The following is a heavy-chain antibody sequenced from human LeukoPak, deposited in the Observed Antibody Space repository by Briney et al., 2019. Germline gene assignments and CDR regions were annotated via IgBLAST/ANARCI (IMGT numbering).Heavy chain of an antibody. CDR2: ISYDGSNK. J-gene: IGHJ4*02. V-gene: IGHV3-30*03. Sequence: PGRSLRLSCAASGFTFSSYDMHWVRQAPGKGLEWVAVISYDGSNKYYADSVKGRFTISRDNSKNTLYLQMNSLRAEDTAVYYCARDQDGECFDYWGQGTLVTVSS. D-gene: IGHD4-17*01. CDR1: GFTFSSYD. CDR3: ARDQDGECFDY.